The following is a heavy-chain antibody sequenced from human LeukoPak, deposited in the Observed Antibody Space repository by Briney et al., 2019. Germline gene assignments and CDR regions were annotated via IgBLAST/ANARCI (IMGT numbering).Heavy chain of an antibody. Sequence: PGGSLRLSCAASGFTFSSYAMSWVRQAPGKGLEWVSAISGSGGSTYYADSVKGRFTISRDNSKNTLYLQMNSLRDECTAVYYWAKLAMAGKAEYWGQGTLVTVSS. CDR1: GFTFSSYA. J-gene: IGHJ4*01. D-gene: IGHD6-19*01. CDR3: AKLAMAGKAEY. V-gene: IGHV3-23*01. CDR2: ISGSGGST.